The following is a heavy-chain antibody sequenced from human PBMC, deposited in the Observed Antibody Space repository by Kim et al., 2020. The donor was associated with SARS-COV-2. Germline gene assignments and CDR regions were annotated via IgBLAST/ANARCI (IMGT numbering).Heavy chain of an antibody. J-gene: IGHJ4*02. CDR3: ARVGGIAAAGGLDY. V-gene: IGHV4-31*02. D-gene: IGHD6-13*01. Sequence: NPTLKRRVTISLDTSKNQFTLKLSSVTAADTAVYYCARVGGIAAAGGLDYWGQGTLVTVSS.